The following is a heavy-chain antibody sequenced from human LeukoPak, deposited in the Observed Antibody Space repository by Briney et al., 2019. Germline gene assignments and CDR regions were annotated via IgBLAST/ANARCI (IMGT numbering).Heavy chain of an antibody. V-gene: IGHV1-2*02. Sequence: GASVKVSGKASGYTFTVYYMHWVRQAPGQGLEWMGWINPNSGGTNYAQKFQGRVTMTRDTSISTAYMELSGLRSDDTALYYCARDRGSPYYYDYWGQGTLVTVSS. CDR3: ARDRGSPYYYDY. D-gene: IGHD3-16*01. J-gene: IGHJ4*02. CDR1: GYTFTVYY. CDR2: INPNSGGT.